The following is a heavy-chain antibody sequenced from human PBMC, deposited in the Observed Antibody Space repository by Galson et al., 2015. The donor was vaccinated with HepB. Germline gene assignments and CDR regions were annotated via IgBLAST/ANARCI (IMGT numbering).Heavy chain of an antibody. J-gene: IGHJ3*02. CDR3: AKYCSSTSCYSDAFDI. D-gene: IGHD2-2*01. CDR1: GGSISSGGYY. V-gene: IGHV4-31*03. Sequence: TLSLTCTVSGGSISSGGYYWSWIRQHPGKGLEWIGYIYYSGSTYYNPSLKSRVTISVDTSKNQFSLKLSSVTAADTAVYYCAKYCSSTSCYSDAFDIWGQGTMVTVSS. CDR2: IYYSGST.